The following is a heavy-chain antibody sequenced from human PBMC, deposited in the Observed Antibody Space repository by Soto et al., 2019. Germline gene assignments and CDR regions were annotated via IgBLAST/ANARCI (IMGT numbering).Heavy chain of an antibody. CDR2: IRSKAYGGTT. Sequence: PGGSLRLSCTASGFTFGDYAMSWFRQAPGKGLEWVGFIRSKAYGGTTEYAASVKGRFTISRDDSKSIAYLQMNSLKTEDTAVYYCTRPRDIPYDSSGYYYGYFDYWGQGTLVTVSS. CDR1: GFTFGDYA. CDR3: TRPRDIPYDSSGYYYGYFDY. V-gene: IGHV3-49*03. J-gene: IGHJ4*02. D-gene: IGHD3-22*01.